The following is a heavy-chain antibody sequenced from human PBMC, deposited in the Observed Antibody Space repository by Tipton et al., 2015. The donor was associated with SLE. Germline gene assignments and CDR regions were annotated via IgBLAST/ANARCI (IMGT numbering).Heavy chain of an antibody. D-gene: IGHD3-22*01. Sequence: SLRLSCAASGFTFSSYAMYWVRQAPGKGLEWVASISQHGDNKFYADSVKGRFSISRDNSENTVYPQMDTLRVDDTAVYNCARPPSSGYAFEIWGQGTTVTVSS. CDR3: ARPPSSGYAFEI. V-gene: IGHV3-30*04. J-gene: IGHJ3*02. CDR2: ISQHGDNK. CDR1: GFTFSSYA.